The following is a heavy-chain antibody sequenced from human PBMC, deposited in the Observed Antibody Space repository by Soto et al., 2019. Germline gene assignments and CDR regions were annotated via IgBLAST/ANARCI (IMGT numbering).Heavy chain of an antibody. Sequence: SETLSLTCTVSGGSTSSSSYQWVWIRQPPGKRLEWIGNVYYNGNTYYNTSLKSRVTISVDTSKNQFSLKLSSVTAADTAVYYCASTHYYDSSGYPNWFDPWGQGTLVTSPQ. J-gene: IGHJ5*02. D-gene: IGHD3-22*01. CDR2: VYYNGNT. CDR1: GGSTSSSSYQ. V-gene: IGHV4-39*07. CDR3: ASTHYYDSSGYPNWFDP.